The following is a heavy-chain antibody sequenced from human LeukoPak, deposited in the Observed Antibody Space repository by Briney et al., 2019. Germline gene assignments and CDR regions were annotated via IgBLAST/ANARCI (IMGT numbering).Heavy chain of an antibody. CDR1: GGSISSHY. D-gene: IGHD1-1*01. Sequence: SETLSLTCTVSGGSISSHYWSWSRQPPGKGLEWIGYIYYSGSTNHNHSLKSRVTISVDTSKNQFSLKLSSVTAADTAVYYCARMRQLVYYFDYWGQGTLVTVSS. CDR2: IYYSGST. CDR3: ARMRQLVYYFDY. J-gene: IGHJ4*02. V-gene: IGHV4-59*11.